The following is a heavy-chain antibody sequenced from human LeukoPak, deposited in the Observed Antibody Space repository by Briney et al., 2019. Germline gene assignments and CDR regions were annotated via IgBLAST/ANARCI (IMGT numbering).Heavy chain of an antibody. CDR3: ARAGGSTVSHSDY. Sequence: GGSLRLSCAASGFTFNTYTMNWVRQAPGKGLEWVSSINSDGYYMYYADSVKGRFTISRDNAKNSLYLQMNSLRAVDTAVYYCARAGGSTVSHSDYWGQGTLVTVSS. CDR2: INSDGYYM. D-gene: IGHD4-17*01. V-gene: IGHV3-21*01. CDR1: GFTFNTYT. J-gene: IGHJ4*02.